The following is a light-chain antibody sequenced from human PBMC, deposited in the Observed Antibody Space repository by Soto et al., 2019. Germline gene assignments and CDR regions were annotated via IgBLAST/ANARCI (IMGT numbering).Light chain of an antibody. CDR1: QSVSSSY. J-gene: IGKJ2*01. CDR2: GAS. CDR3: QQYGSSPGT. Sequence: EIGLTQSPGTLSLSPGERATLSCRASQSVSSSYLAWYQQNPGQAPRLLIYGASNRATGIPDRFSGSGSGTDFTLTISRLEPADFAVYYCQQYGSSPGTFGQGTKLEIK. V-gene: IGKV3-20*01.